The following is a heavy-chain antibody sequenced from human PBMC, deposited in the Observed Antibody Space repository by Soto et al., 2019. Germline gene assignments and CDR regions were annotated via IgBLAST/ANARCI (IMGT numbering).Heavy chain of an antibody. V-gene: IGHV1-8*01. CDR2: MNPNSGNT. Sequence: GASVKVSCKASGYTFTSYDINWVRQATGQGLEWMGWMNPNSGNTGYAQKFQGRVTMTRNTSISTAYMELSSLRSEDTAVYYCARAGYSGYDYYYYYYMDVWGKGTTVTVSS. CDR1: GYTFTSYD. CDR3: ARAGYSGYDYYYYYYMDV. J-gene: IGHJ6*03. D-gene: IGHD5-12*01.